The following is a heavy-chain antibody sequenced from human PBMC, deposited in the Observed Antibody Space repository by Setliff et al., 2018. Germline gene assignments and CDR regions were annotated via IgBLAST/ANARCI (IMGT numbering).Heavy chain of an antibody. J-gene: IGHJ2*01. CDR2: IKQDGSEK. D-gene: IGHD4-17*01. V-gene: IGHV3-7*01. CDR1: GFTFSSYW. CDR3: AKDSFMTTVTTIYWYFDL. Sequence: GGSLRLSCAASGFTFSSYWMSWVRQAPGKGLEWVANIKQDGSEKYYVDSVKGRFTISRDNAKNSLYLQMNSLRAEDTAVYYCAKDSFMTTVTTIYWYFDLWGRGTLVTVSS.